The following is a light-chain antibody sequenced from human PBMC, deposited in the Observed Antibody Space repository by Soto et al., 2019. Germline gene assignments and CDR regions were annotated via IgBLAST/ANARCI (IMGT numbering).Light chain of an antibody. J-gene: IGLJ1*01. CDR3: NSYTSSSTYV. V-gene: IGLV2-14*03. CDR1: SSDVGGFNY. CDR2: DVT. Sequence: QSVLTQPASVSGSPGQSITISCTGTSSDVGGFNYVSWYQQHPGKAPKLMIYDVTNRPSGVSYRFSGSKSGNTASLTISGLQAEDEADYYCNSYTSSSTYVFGTATQLTVL.